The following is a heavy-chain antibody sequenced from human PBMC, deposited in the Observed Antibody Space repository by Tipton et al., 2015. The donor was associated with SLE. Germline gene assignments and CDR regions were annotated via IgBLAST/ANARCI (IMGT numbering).Heavy chain of an antibody. J-gene: IGHJ3*01. CDR1: GGSFSGYN. V-gene: IGHV4-34*01. CDR2: INHTGST. D-gene: IGHD1-26*01. Sequence: TLSLTCAVYGGSFSGYNWSWIRQPPGRGLQWIGEINHTGSTNYNPSLKSRVTISVDTSKNQFSLKLSSVTAAHSAVYYCAREGGAFDLWGQGTMVTVSS. CDR3: AREGGAFDL.